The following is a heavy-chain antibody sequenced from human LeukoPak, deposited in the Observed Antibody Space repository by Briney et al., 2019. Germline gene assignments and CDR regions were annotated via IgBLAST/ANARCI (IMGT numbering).Heavy chain of an antibody. CDR3: ARDYGGNSLAFDI. D-gene: IGHD4-23*01. CDR1: GGTFSSYA. J-gene: IGHJ3*02. CDR2: IIPIFGTA. Sequence: SVKVSCKASGGTFSSYAISWVRQAPGQGLEWMGGIIPIFGTANYAQKFQGRVTITADESTSTAYMELSSLRSEDTAVYYCARDYGGNSLAFDIWGQGTMVTVSS. V-gene: IGHV1-69*13.